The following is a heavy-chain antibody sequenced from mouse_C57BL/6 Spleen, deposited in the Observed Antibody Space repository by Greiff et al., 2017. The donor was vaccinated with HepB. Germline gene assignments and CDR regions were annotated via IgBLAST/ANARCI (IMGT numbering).Heavy chain of an antibody. D-gene: IGHD2-4*01. Sequence: VHVKQSGAELVRPGASVKLSCTASGFNIKDDYMHWVKQRPEQGLEWIGWIDPENGDTEYASKFQGKATITADTSSNTAYLQLSSLTSEDTAVYYCTTGGLRRWGHSTTLTVSS. V-gene: IGHV14-4*01. CDR1: GFNIKDDY. CDR3: TTGGLRR. J-gene: IGHJ2*01. CDR2: IDPENGDT.